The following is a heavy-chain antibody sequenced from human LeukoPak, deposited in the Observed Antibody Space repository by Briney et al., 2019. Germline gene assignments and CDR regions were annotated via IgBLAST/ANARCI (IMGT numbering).Heavy chain of an antibody. V-gene: IGHV3-7*01. J-gene: IGHJ4*02. CDR2: IKQDGNKK. CDR1: GFTFNSYW. Sequence: GGSLRLSCAASGFTFNSYWMAWVRQAPGKGLEWVANIKQDGNKKYYVDSVKGRFTISRDNAKNSLYLQMNSLRAEDTAVYYCARGGRGAAAGIKYYFDYWGQGTLVTVSS. D-gene: IGHD6-13*01. CDR3: ARGGRGAAAGIKYYFDY.